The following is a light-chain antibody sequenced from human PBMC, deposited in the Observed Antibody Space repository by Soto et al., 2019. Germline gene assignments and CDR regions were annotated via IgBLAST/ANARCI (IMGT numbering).Light chain of an antibody. J-gene: IGLJ1*01. Sequence: QSVLTQPPSVSGSPGQSVTISCTGTSSDVGSSNGVSWYQQPPGTAPKLMIYDVSNRPSGVPDRFSGSKSGNTASLTISGLQAEDEADYYCSSYTSSSTYVFGTGTKVPV. CDR1: SSDVGSSNG. V-gene: IGLV2-18*02. CDR2: DVS. CDR3: SSYTSSSTYV.